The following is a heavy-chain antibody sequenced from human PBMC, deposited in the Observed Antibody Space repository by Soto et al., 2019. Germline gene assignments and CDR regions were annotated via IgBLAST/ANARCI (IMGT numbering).Heavy chain of an antibody. Sequence: GGSLRLSCAASGFTFSSYAMHWVRQAPGKGLEWVAVISYDGSNKYYADSVKGRFTISRDNSKNTLYLQMNSLRAEDTAVYYCARGNTIVVVPADYWGQGTLVTV. V-gene: IGHV3-30-3*01. CDR1: GFTFSSYA. CDR2: ISYDGSNK. CDR3: ARGNTIVVVPADY. D-gene: IGHD2-2*01. J-gene: IGHJ4*02.